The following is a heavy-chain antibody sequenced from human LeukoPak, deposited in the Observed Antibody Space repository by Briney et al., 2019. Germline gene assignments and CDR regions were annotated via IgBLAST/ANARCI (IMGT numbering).Heavy chain of an antibody. V-gene: IGHV4-59*01. CDR3: AGESHVGDSSGYIDY. CDR1: GGSISSYY. J-gene: IGHJ4*02. CDR2: IYYSGST. D-gene: IGHD3-22*01. Sequence: SETLSLTCTVSGGSISSYYWSWIRQPPGKGLEWIGYIYYSGSTNYNPSLKSRVTISVDTSKNQFSLKLSSVTAADTAVYYCAGESHVGDSSGYIDYWGQGTLVTVSS.